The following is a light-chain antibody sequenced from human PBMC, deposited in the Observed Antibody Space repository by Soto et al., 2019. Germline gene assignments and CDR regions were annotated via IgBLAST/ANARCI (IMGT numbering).Light chain of an antibody. V-gene: IGKV3-15*01. Sequence: IVMTQSPASLSVSPGERATLSCRASQSVSSNLAWYQQKPGQAPRLLIYGASTGATGVPARFSGSGSGTDFTLTISSLQSEDFAVYYCQQYNNWPRTFGQGTKV. J-gene: IGKJ1*01. CDR3: QQYNNWPRT. CDR1: QSVSSN. CDR2: GAS.